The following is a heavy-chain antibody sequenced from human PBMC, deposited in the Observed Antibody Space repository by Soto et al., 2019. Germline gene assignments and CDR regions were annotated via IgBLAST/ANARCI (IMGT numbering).Heavy chain of an antibody. CDR1: GFTFSNAW. D-gene: IGHD2-15*01. CDR2: IKSKTDGGTT. V-gene: IGHV3-15*07. CDR3: TTVPAPDSWYYYYGMDV. J-gene: IGHJ6*02. Sequence: GSLRLSCAASGFTFSNAWMNWVRQAPGKGLEWVGRIKSKTDGGTTDYAAPVKGRFTISRDDSKNTLYLQMNSLKTEDTAVYYCTTVPAPDSWYYYYGMDVWGQGTTVTVSS.